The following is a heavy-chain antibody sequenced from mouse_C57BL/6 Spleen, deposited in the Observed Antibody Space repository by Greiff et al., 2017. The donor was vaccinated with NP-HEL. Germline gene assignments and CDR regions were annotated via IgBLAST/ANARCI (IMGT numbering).Heavy chain of an antibody. D-gene: IGHD4-1*01. J-gene: IGHJ2*01. CDR3: ARANWEYYFDY. V-gene: IGHV1-69*01. Sequence: QVQLQQSGAELVMPGASVKLSCKASGYTFTSYWMHWVKQRPGQGLEWIGEIDPSDSYTNYNQKFKGKSTLTVDKSSSTAYMQLSSLTSEDSAVYYCARANWEYYFDYWGQGTTLTVSS. CDR2: IDPSDSYT. CDR1: GYTFTSYW.